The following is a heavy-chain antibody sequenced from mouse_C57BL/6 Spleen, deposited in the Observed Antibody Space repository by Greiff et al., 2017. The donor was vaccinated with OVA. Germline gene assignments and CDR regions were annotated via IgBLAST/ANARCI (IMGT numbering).Heavy chain of an antibody. J-gene: IGHJ4*01. D-gene: IGHD2-2*01. CDR2: IDPSDSET. CDR1: GYTFTSYW. V-gene: IGHV1-52*01. Sequence: QVQLQQPGAELVRSGSSVKLSCKASGYTFTSYWMHWVKQRPIQGLEWIGNIDPSDSETHYNQKFKDKATLTVDKSSSTAYMQLSSLTSEDSAVYYCARRGYNYAMDYWGQGTSVTVSS. CDR3: ARRGYNYAMDY.